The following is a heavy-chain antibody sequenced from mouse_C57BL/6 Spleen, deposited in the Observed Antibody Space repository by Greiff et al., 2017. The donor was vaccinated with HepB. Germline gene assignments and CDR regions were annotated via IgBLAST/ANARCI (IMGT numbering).Heavy chain of an antibody. CDR1: GYTFTSYW. J-gene: IGHJ4*01. Sequence: VQLQQSGAELVMPGASVKLSCKASGYTFTSYWMHWVKQRPGQGLEWIGEIDPSDSYTNYNQKFKGKSTLTVDKSSSTAYMQLSSLTSEDSAVYYCAIVGGNYGSSLYYAMDYWGQGTSVTVSS. D-gene: IGHD1-1*01. V-gene: IGHV1-69*01. CDR2: IDPSDSYT. CDR3: AIVGGNYGSSLYYAMDY.